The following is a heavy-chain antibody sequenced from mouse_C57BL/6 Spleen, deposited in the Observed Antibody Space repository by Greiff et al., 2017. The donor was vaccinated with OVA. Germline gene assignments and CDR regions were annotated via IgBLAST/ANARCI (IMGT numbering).Heavy chain of an antibody. V-gene: IGHV6-3*01. D-gene: IGHD2-5*01. J-gene: IGHJ2*01. CDR2: IRLKSDNYAT. CDR1: GFTFSNYW. CDR3: TESNYARY. Sequence: EVKLMESGGGLVQPGGSMKLSCVASGFTFSNYWMNWVRQSPEKGLEWVAQIRLKSDNYATHYAESVKGRFTISRDDSKSSVYLQMNNLRAEDTGIYYCTESNYARYWGQGTTLTVSS.